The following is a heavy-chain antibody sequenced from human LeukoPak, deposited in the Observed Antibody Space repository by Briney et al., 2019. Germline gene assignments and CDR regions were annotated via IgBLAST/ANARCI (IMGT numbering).Heavy chain of an antibody. CDR2: IYHSGST. Sequence: QTSETLSLTCAVSGGSISSSNWWSWVRQPPGKGLEWIGEIYHSGSTNYNPSLKSRVTMSVDTSKNQFSLKLSSVTAADTAVYYCARAITPEDYYYYYMDVWGKGTTVTVSS. CDR3: ARAITPEDYYYYYMDV. CDR1: GGSISSSNW. D-gene: IGHD1-14*01. J-gene: IGHJ6*03. V-gene: IGHV4-4*02.